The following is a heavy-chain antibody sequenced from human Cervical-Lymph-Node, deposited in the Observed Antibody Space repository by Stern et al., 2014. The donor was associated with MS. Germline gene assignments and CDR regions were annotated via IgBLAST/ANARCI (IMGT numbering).Heavy chain of an antibody. CDR1: GSTFNNYA. CDR2: ISTNTGDP. D-gene: IGHD6-19*01. Sequence: QVQLVQSGSELKKPGASVKVSCKASGSTFNNYAMTWVRQAPGQGLEWMGWISTNTGDPDYAQGFTGRFVFSMDTSGSTAYLQITSLKAEDTAVYYCARPNDSSGLFDQWGQGTLVTVSS. J-gene: IGHJ5*02. V-gene: IGHV7-4-1*02. CDR3: ARPNDSSGLFDQ.